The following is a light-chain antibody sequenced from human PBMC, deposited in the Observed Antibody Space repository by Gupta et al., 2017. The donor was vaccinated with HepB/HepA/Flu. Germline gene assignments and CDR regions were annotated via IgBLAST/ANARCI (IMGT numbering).Light chain of an antibody. CDR3: QQTYRVPPT. J-gene: IGKJ3*01. Sequence: DIQMTQSPSSLSAFVGDRVTITCRSSQSILRYLNWFQKKPGKAPNLLIYTASTLQSGVTSRFSGGGSGTDFTLNISSLQPEDFATYYCQQTYRVPPTFGPGTKVDIK. CDR1: QSILRY. V-gene: IGKV1-39*01. CDR2: TAS.